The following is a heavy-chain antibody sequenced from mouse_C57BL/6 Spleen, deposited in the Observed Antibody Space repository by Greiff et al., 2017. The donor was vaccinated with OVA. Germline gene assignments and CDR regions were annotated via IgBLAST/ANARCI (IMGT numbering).Heavy chain of an antibody. Sequence: EVQLQESGGGLVQPGGSMKLSCVASGFTFSNYWMNWVRQSPEKGLEWVAQIRLKSDNYATHYAESVKGRFTISRDDSKSSVYLQMNNLRAEDTGIYYCTVPRYYGSSYPDAMDYWGQGTSVTVSS. CDR3: TVPRYYGSSYPDAMDY. CDR1: GFTFSNYW. D-gene: IGHD1-1*01. V-gene: IGHV6-3*01. CDR2: IRLKSDNYAT. J-gene: IGHJ4*01.